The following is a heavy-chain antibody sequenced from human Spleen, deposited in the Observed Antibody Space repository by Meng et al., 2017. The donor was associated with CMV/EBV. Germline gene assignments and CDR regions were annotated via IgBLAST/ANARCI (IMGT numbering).Heavy chain of an antibody. CDR1: GYSFSAYY. CDR2: VNPHSGGA. Sequence: ASVQVSCKASGYSFSAYYMHWVRQAPGQGLEWMGWVNPHSGGAEFAQKFQGRVTMTRDMSMTTVYMELRRLRSDDTAVYYCTRQDSYDSGSYYESLFGHWGQGTLVTVSS. D-gene: IGHD3-10*01. CDR3: TRQDSYDSGSYYESLFGH. V-gene: IGHV1-2*02. J-gene: IGHJ4*02.